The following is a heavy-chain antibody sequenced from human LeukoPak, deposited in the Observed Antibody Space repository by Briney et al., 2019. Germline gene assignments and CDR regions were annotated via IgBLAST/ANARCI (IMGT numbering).Heavy chain of an antibody. Sequence: PGGSLRLSCAASDFSFITYAMSWVRQAPGKGLEWVSTISGGGEATYYADSVKGRFTISRDNSKNTLYLQMNSLRAEDTAVYYCAKDISTVVTRNWFDPWGQGTLVTVSS. J-gene: IGHJ5*02. CDR1: DFSFITYA. V-gene: IGHV3-23*01. CDR3: AKDISTVVTRNWFDP. CDR2: ISGGGEAT. D-gene: IGHD4-23*01.